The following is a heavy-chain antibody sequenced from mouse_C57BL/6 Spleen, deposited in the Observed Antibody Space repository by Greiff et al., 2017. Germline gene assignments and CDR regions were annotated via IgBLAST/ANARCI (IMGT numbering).Heavy chain of an antibody. CDR1: GYTFTSYW. J-gene: IGHJ4*01. CDR2: IHPNSGST. CDR3: ARGYYGSSPYAMDY. D-gene: IGHD1-1*01. V-gene: IGHV1-64*01. Sequence: QVQLQQSGAELVKPGASVKLSCKASGYTFTSYWMHWVKQRPGQGLEWIGMIHPNSGSTNYNEKFKSKATLTVDKSSSTAYMQLSSLTSEDSAVYYCARGYYGSSPYAMDYWGQGTSVTVSS.